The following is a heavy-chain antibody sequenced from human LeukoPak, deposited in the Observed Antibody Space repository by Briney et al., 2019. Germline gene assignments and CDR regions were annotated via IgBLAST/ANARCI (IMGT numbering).Heavy chain of an antibody. V-gene: IGHV4-39*07. CDR2: IRYSGST. CDR1: GGSMTSNNYY. J-gene: IGHJ4*02. Sequence: SDTLSLTCSVSGGSMTSNNYYWGWIRQSPGKGLEWIGSIRYSGSTYYTPSLKSRVTVSVDTSNNQFSLQLSSVTAADTAVYYCAKRYCSSTTCYDDRGAFDYWGQGTLVTVSS. CDR3: AKRYCSSTTCYDDRGAFDY. D-gene: IGHD2-2*01.